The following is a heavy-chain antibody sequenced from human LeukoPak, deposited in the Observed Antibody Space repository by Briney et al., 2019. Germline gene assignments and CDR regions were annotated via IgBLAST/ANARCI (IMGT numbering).Heavy chain of an antibody. CDR3: AREHSGYDFPGRDYYYMDV. Sequence: GGSLRLSCAASGFTFSSYEMNWVRQAPGKGLEWVSSITSSSSYIYYADSVRGRFTISRDNAKNSLYLQMNSLRAEDTAVYYCAREHSGYDFPGRDYYYMDVWGKGTTVTVSS. CDR2: ITSSSSYI. V-gene: IGHV3-21*01. J-gene: IGHJ6*03. CDR1: GFTFSSYE. D-gene: IGHD5-12*01.